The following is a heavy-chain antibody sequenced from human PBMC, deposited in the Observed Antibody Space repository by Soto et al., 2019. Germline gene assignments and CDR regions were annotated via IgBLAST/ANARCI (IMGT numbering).Heavy chain of an antibody. CDR2: IYYSGST. Sequence: SETLSLTCTVSGGSISSYYGSWIRQPPGKGLEWIGYIYYSGSTNYNPSLKSRVTISVDTSKNQFSLKLSSVTAADTAVYYCATASSGVFDYWGQGTLVTVSS. CDR3: ATASSGVFDY. J-gene: IGHJ4*02. D-gene: IGHD3-10*01. V-gene: IGHV4-59*01. CDR1: GGSISSYY.